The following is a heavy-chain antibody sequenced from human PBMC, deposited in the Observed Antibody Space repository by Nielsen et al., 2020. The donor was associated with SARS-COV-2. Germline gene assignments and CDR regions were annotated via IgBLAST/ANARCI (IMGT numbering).Heavy chain of an antibody. D-gene: IGHD1-7*01. CDR2: ISYSGST. CDR3: ARDSTWNSYYYYGMDV. V-gene: IGHV4-61*01. CDR1: GGSVSSGSYY. Sequence: SETLSLTCTVSGGSVSSGSYYWNWIRQPPGKGLEWIGYISYSGSTNYNPSLKSRVTISVDTSKNQFSLKLSSVTAADTAVYYCARDSTWNSYYYYGMDVWGQGTTVTVSS. J-gene: IGHJ6*02.